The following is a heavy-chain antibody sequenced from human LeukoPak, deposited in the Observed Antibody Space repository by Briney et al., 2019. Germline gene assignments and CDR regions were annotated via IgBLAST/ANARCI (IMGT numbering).Heavy chain of an antibody. D-gene: IGHD5-12*01. CDR2: IYYSGST. Sequence: SETLSLTCTVSGGSISSYYWSWIRQPPGKGLEWIGYIYYSGSTNYNPSLKSRVTISVDTSKNQFSLKLSSVTAADTAVYYCAREGDGYNTYRPKYYFDYWGQGTLVTVSS. CDR3: AREGDGYNTYRPKYYFDY. J-gene: IGHJ4*02. V-gene: IGHV4-59*01. CDR1: GGSISSYY.